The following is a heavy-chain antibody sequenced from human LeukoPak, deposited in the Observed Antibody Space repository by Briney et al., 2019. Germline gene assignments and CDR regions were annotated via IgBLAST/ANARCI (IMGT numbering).Heavy chain of an antibody. Sequence: GGSLRLSCAASGFTFSSHAMNWVRQAPGKGLEWVSVISGSSGYTYYADSVKGRFTISRDNSKNTLYLQMNSLRAEDTAVYYCAKVQDIVVVPAALDYWGQGTLVTVSS. CDR1: GFTFSSHA. J-gene: IGHJ4*02. CDR3: AKVQDIVVVPAALDY. CDR2: ISGSSGYT. V-gene: IGHV3-23*01. D-gene: IGHD2-2*01.